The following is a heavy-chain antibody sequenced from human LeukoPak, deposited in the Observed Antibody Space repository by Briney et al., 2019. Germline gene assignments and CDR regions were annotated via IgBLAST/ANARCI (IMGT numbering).Heavy chain of an antibody. J-gene: IGHJ4*02. V-gene: IGHV3-23*01. CDR3: AKVPLIAAPKHFDY. Sequence: GGSLRLSCAASGFTFSNYAMNWVRQAPGKGLEWVSAISASRDSTCYADSVKGRFTISRDNSKNTLYLQMNRLRAEDTAVYYCAKVPLIAAPKHFDYWGQGTLVTVSS. CDR1: GFTFSNYA. CDR2: ISASRDST. D-gene: IGHD6-13*01.